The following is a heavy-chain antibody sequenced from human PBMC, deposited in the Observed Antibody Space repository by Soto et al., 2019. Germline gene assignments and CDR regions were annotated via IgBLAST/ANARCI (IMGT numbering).Heavy chain of an antibody. Sequence: QVQLVESGGGLVEPGGSLRLSCAASGFRFSDHYMTWIRQAPGKGLEWVSKISGGGTTTHYADSVKGRFTVSRDNAKNSLYLQMNSLRAVDTAVYYCAGDPYYYGSAFWGQGTLVTVSS. D-gene: IGHD3-10*01. J-gene: IGHJ4*02. CDR3: AGDPYYYGSAF. V-gene: IGHV3-11*01. CDR2: ISGGGTTT. CDR1: GFRFSDHY.